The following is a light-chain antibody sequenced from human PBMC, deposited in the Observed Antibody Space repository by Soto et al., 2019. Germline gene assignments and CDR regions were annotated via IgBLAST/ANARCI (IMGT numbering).Light chain of an antibody. CDR3: QHYNAFPWP. CDR2: GAS. CDR1: QRVLYSSNDKNY. J-gene: IGKJ1*01. Sequence: DIVMTQSPDALAFARGEKATINSNSSQRVLYSSNDKNYLVWYQQKPGQPPKLLIYGASTRESGVPSRFSGSGSGTEFTLTIGGLRPDDFATYYCQHYNAFPWPFGQGTKVDIK. V-gene: IGKV4-1*01.